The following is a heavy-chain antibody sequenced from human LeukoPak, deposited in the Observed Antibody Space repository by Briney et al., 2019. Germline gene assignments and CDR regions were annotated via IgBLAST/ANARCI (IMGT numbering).Heavy chain of an antibody. Sequence: PGGSLRLSCVASGLTFDDSAMHWVRQAPGKGLEWVSLISVDGGSTFYADSVKGGFSISRDNSKNSLYLQMKSLRPEDTAMYYCAKESGKFDYWGQGTLVAVSS. CDR1: GLTFDDSA. CDR2: ISVDGGST. CDR3: AKESGKFDY. V-gene: IGHV3-43*02. J-gene: IGHJ4*02.